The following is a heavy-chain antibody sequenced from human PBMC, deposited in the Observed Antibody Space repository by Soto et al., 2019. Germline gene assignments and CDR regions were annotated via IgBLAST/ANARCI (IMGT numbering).Heavy chain of an antibody. CDR3: ARDTARAMVRIYYGMDV. D-gene: IGHD3-10*01. CDR1: GFTFSSYG. V-gene: IGHV3-33*01. J-gene: IGHJ6*02. CDR2: IWYDGSNK. Sequence: LRLSCAASGFTFSSYGMHWVRQAPGKGLEWVAVIWYDGSNKYYADSVKGRFTISRDNSKNTLYLQVNSLRAEDTAVYYCARDTARAMVRIYYGMDVWGQGTTVTVSS.